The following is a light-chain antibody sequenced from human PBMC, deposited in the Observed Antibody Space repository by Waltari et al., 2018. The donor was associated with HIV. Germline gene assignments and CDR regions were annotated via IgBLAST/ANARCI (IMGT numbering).Light chain of an antibody. Sequence: QSVLTQPPSASGTPGQRVTISCSGSSSNIGSNTVNWYQQIPGMAPKLLIYSNNQRPSGVPDRFSGSKSGTSASLAISGLQSEDEGDYYCAAWDDSLNGYYVFGTGTKVTVL. CDR2: SNN. V-gene: IGLV1-44*01. J-gene: IGLJ1*01. CDR3: AAWDDSLNGYYV. CDR1: SSNIGSNT.